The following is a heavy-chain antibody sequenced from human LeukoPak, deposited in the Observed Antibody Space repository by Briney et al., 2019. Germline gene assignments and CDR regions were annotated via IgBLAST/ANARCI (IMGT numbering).Heavy chain of an antibody. J-gene: IGHJ5*02. CDR3: AGEVVVVPGGNWFDP. D-gene: IGHD2-2*01. CDR1: GGSISSYY. V-gene: IGHV4-39*07. CDR2: IYYSGST. Sequence: SETLSLTCTVSGGSISSYYWNWIRQPPGKGLEWIGSIYYSGSTYYNPSLKSRVTISVDTSKNQFSLKLSSVTAADTAVYYCAGEVVVVPGGNWFDPWGQGTLVTVSS.